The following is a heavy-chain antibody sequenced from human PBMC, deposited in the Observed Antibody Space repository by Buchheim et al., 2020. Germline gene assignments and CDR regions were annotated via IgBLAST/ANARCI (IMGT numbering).Heavy chain of an antibody. J-gene: IGHJ4*02. CDR3: ARERVGATLGAYYFDY. V-gene: IGHV3-21*01. CDR1: GFTFSSYS. Sequence: EVQLVESGGGLVKPGGSLRLSCAASGFTFSSYSMNWVRQAPGKGLEWVSSISSSSSYIYYADSVKGRFTISRDHAKNSLYLQMNSLRAEDTAVYYCARERVGATLGAYYFDYWGQGTL. D-gene: IGHD1-26*01. CDR2: ISSSSSYI.